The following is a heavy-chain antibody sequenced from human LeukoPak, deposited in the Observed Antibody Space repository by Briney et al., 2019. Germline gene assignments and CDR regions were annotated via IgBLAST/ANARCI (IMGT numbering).Heavy chain of an antibody. Sequence: VSVKVSCKASGYTLTELSMHWVRQAPGKGLEWMGGFDPEDGETIYAQKFQGRVTMTEDTSTDTAYMELSSLRSEDTAVYYCATDSPPSYGDYEYYYYGMDVWGQGTTVTVSS. J-gene: IGHJ6*02. CDR3: ATDSPPSYGDYEYYYYGMDV. D-gene: IGHD4-17*01. V-gene: IGHV1-24*01. CDR1: GYTLTELS. CDR2: FDPEDGET.